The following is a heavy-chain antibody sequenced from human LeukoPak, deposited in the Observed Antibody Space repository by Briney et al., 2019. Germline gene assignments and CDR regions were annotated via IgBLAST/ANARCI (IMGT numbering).Heavy chain of an antibody. J-gene: IGHJ1*01. CDR3: AKDPLGAAAGFGH. CDR2: ISWNSGSI. CDR1: GFTFDDYA. V-gene: IGHV3-9*01. D-gene: IGHD6-13*01. Sequence: GRSLRLSCAASGFTFDDYAMHWVRQAPGKGLEWVSGISWNSGSIGYADSVKGRFTISRDNAKNSLYLQMNSLRAEDTALYYCAKDPLGAAAGFGHWGQGTLVTVSS.